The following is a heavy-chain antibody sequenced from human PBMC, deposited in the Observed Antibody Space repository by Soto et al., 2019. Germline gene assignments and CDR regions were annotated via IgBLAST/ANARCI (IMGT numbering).Heavy chain of an antibody. CDR3: ARLYGDYGITYYYMDV. V-gene: IGHV3-33*01. Sequence: VGSLRLSCAASGFTFSSYGMHWVRQAPGKGLEWVAVIWYDGSNKYYADSVKGRFTISRDNSKNTLYLQMNSLRAEDTAVYYCARLYGDYGITYYYMDVWGKGTTVTVSS. J-gene: IGHJ6*03. D-gene: IGHD4-17*01. CDR1: GFTFSSYG. CDR2: IWYDGSNK.